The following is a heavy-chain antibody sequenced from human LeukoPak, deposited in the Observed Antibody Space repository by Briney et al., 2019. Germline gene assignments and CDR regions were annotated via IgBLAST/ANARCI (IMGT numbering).Heavy chain of an antibody. CDR3: ARDYGSWYGMDV. D-gene: IGHD6-13*01. CDR2: ISSSSSYI. J-gene: IGHJ6*02. CDR1: GFTFSSYS. V-gene: IGHV3-21*01. Sequence: PGGSLRLSCAASGFTFSSYSMNWVRQAPGKGLEWVSSISSSSSYIYYADSVKGRFTISRDNAKNSLYLQMNSLRAEDTAVYYCARDYGSWYGMDVWGQGTTVTVSS.